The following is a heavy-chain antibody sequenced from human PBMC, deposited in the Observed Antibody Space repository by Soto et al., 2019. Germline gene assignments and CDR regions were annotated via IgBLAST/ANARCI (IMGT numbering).Heavy chain of an antibody. V-gene: IGHV1-69*13. Sequence: SVKVSCKASGGTFSSYAISWVRQAPGQGLEWMGGIIPIFGTANYAQKFQGRVTITADESTSTAYMELSSLRSEDTAVYYCARDDLYYYGSGRYYYYYGMDVWGQGTTVTVSS. D-gene: IGHD3-10*01. CDR3: ARDDLYYYGSGRYYYYYGMDV. CDR2: IIPIFGTA. CDR1: GGTFSSYA. J-gene: IGHJ6*02.